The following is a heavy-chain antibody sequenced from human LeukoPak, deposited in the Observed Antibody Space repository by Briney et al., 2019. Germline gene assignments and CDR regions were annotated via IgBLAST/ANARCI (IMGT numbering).Heavy chain of an antibody. Sequence: SETLSLTCTVSGYSISSGYFWGWIRQPPGRGLEWIGSIYYSGSTYYNPSLKSRVTISVDTSKNQFSLKLSSVTAADTAVYYCARLGGYTYGYESLDPIDYWGQGTLVTVSS. J-gene: IGHJ4*02. V-gene: IGHV4-38-2*02. CDR2: IYYSGST. CDR1: GYSISSGYF. CDR3: ARLGGYTYGYESLDPIDY. D-gene: IGHD5-18*01.